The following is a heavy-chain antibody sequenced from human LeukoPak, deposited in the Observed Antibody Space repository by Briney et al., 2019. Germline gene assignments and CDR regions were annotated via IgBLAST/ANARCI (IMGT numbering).Heavy chain of an antibody. Sequence: PSETLSLTCVVYGGPFSGYYWSWVRQPPGKGLEWIGEINDSGNTNYNPSLTSRVTVSVDTSKNQFSLKLTSVTAADTAVYHCARVPTSSWPSPDYWGQGTLVTVSS. CDR1: GGPFSGYY. CDR2: INDSGNT. D-gene: IGHD6-13*01. CDR3: ARVPTSSWPSPDY. V-gene: IGHV4-34*01. J-gene: IGHJ4*02.